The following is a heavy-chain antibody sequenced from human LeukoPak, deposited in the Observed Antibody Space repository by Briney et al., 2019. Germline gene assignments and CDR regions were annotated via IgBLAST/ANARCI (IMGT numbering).Heavy chain of an antibody. J-gene: IGHJ6*02. CDR1: GGSISSYY. Sequence: SETLSLTCTVSGGSISSYYCSWIRQPPGKGLEWIGYIYYSGSTNYNPSLKSRVTISVDTSKNQFSLKLSSVTAADTAVYYCASLTTDSYGMDVWGQRTTVTVSS. D-gene: IGHD1-14*01. CDR3: ASLTTDSYGMDV. V-gene: IGHV4-59*01. CDR2: IYYSGST.